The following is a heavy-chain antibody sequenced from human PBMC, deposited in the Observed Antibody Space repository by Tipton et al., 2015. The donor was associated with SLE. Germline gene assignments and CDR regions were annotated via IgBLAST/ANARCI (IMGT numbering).Heavy chain of an antibody. V-gene: IGHV4-39*01. CDR2: IYYSGST. D-gene: IGHD1-7*01. Sequence: TLSLTCTVSGGSISSSSYYWGWIRQPPGKGLEWIGSIYYSGSTYYNPSLKSRVTISVDTSKNQFSLKLSSVTAADTAVYYCVRRGVTGTTGWFDPWGQGTLVTVSS. CDR1: GGSISSSSYY. CDR3: VRRGVTGTTGWFDP. J-gene: IGHJ5*02.